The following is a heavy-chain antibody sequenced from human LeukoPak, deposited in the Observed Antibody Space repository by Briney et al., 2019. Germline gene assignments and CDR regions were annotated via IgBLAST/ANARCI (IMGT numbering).Heavy chain of an antibody. CDR2: FDPEDGEA. D-gene: IGHD2-2*01. J-gene: IGHJ5*02. CDR1: GYTLTELS. CDR3: ARLQKIVVVPAALNPQYNWFDP. Sequence: ASVKVSCKVSGYTLTELSMHWVRQAPGKGLEWMGGFDPEDGEAIYAQKFQGRVTMTEDTSTGTAYMELSSLRSEDTAVYYCARLQKIVVVPAALNPQYNWFDPWGQGTLVTVSS. V-gene: IGHV1-24*01.